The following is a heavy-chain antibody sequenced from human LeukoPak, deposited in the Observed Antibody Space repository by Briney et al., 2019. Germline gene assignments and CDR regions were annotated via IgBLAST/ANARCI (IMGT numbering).Heavy chain of an antibody. CDR3: ARDEYYGSGSLPYFDY. J-gene: IGHJ4*02. CDR2: ISYDGSNK. V-gene: IGHV3-30-3*01. Sequence: PGGSLRLSCAASGFTFSSYAMHWVRQAPGKGLEWVAVISYDGSNKYYADSVKGRFTISRDNSKSTLSLQMNSLRAEDTAVYSCARDEYYGSGSLPYFDYWGQGTLVTVSS. D-gene: IGHD3-10*01. CDR1: GFTFSSYA.